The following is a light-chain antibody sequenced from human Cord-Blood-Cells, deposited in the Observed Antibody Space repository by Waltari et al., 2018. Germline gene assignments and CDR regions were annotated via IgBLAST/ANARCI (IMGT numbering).Light chain of an antibody. Sequence: DIQMTQSPSTLSASVGASVTITCRASQSISSWLAWYQQKPGKAPKLLIYDASSLESGVPSRFSGSGSGTEFTLTISSLQPDDFATYYCQQYNSYWTFGQGTKVEIK. J-gene: IGKJ1*01. V-gene: IGKV1-5*01. CDR1: QSISSW. CDR2: DAS. CDR3: QQYNSYWT.